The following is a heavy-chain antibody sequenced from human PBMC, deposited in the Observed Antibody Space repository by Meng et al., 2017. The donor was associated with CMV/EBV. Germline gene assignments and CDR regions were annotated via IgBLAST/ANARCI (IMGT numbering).Heavy chain of an antibody. V-gene: IGHV3-7*02. CDR1: GLTISNYW. CDR3: RLGHYSQD. Sequence: LVGSGEGLVQPGGSLGLSCAASGLTISNYWMRWVRQAPGKGLEWVANIKKDGSEKYYVDSVKGRFSISRDNADNSLYLQMNNLRAEDTAVYYCRLGHYSQDWGQGTLVTVSS. D-gene: IGHD4-17*01. J-gene: IGHJ4*02. CDR2: IKKDGSEK.